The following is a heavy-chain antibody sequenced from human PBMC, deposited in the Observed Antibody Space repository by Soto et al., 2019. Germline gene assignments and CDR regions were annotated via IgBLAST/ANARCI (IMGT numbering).Heavy chain of an antibody. V-gene: IGHV3-64*01. J-gene: IGHJ4*02. Sequence: GGSLRLSCAASGFTFSSYAMHWVRQAPGKGLEYVSAISSNGGSTYYANSVKGRFTISRDNSKNTLYLQMGSLRAEDMAVYYCARGDYDFWSGYYPPDYWGQGTLVTVSS. CDR2: ISSNGGST. CDR3: ARGDYDFWSGYYPPDY. D-gene: IGHD3-3*01. CDR1: GFTFSSYA.